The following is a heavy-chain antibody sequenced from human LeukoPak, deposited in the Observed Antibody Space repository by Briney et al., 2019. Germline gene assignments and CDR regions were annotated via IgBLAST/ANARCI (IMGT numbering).Heavy chain of an antibody. CDR2: IYYSGST. J-gene: IGHJ4*02. V-gene: IGHV4-59*01. D-gene: IGHD5-18*01. CDR1: GDSISSSY. CDR3: AGVGYNLDY. Sequence: SETLSLTCSVSGDSISSSYWSWIRQPPGKGLEWIGYIYYSGSTNYNPSLKSRVTISVDTSKNQFSLKLSSVTAADTAVYYCAGVGYNLDYWGQGTLVTVSS.